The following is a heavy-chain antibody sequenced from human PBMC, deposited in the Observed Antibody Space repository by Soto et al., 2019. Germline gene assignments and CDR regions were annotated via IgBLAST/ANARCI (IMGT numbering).Heavy chain of an antibody. D-gene: IGHD4-17*01. CDR3: ASLNGDYVGPNYYYYGMDV. Sequence: QVQLVQSGAEVKKPGASVKVSCKASGYTFTGYYMHWVRQAPGQGLEWMGWINPNSGGTNYAQKFQGRVTITADESTSTAYMELSSLRSEDTAVYYCASLNGDYVGPNYYYYGMDVWGQGTTVTVSS. CDR1: GYTFTGYY. J-gene: IGHJ6*02. V-gene: IGHV1-2*02. CDR2: INPNSGGT.